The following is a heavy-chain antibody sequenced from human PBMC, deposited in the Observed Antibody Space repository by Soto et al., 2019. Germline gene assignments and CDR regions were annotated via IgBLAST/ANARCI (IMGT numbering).Heavy chain of an antibody. CDR3: AKDEGLITGNTLDY. Sequence: GGSLRLSCAASGFTFSSYAMSWVRQAPGKGLEWVSAISGSGGSTYYADSVKGRFTISRDNSKNTLYLQMNSLRAEDTAVYYCAKDEGLITGNTLDYWGQGTLVTVSS. CDR1: GFTFSSYA. V-gene: IGHV3-23*01. D-gene: IGHD1-7*01. CDR2: ISGSGGST. J-gene: IGHJ4*02.